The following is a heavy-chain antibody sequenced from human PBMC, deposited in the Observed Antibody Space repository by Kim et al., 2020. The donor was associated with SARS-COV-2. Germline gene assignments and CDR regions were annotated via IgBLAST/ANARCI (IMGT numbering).Heavy chain of an antibody. CDR1: GYTFTSYG. V-gene: IGHV1-18*04. Sequence: ASVKVSCKASGYTFTSYGISWVRQAPGQGLEWMGWISAYNGNTNYAQKLQGRVTMTTDTSTSTAYMELRSLRSDDTAVYYCARDIDPLQARFLEWVYYYYGMDVWGQGTTVTVSS. CDR3: ARDIDPLQARFLEWVYYYYGMDV. CDR2: ISAYNGNT. J-gene: IGHJ6*02. D-gene: IGHD3-3*01.